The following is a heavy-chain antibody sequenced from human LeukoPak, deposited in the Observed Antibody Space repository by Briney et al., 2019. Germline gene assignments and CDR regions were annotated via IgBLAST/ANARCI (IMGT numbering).Heavy chain of an antibody. D-gene: IGHD4/OR15-4a*01. CDR1: GFTFFNYY. Sequence: ASVTLSCKASGFTFFNYYIHWVRQAPGQGLEWLGIINLSGGSTHYPQKFQDRVTMTRDTSTSTVYMELSSLRSEDTAVYYCARDLDYGEKSEDYWGQGTLVTVSS. CDR3: ARDLDYGEKSEDY. V-gene: IGHV1-46*01. CDR2: INLSGGST. J-gene: IGHJ4*02.